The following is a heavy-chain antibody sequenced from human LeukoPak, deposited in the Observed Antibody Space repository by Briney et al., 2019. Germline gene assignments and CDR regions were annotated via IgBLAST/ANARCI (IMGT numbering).Heavy chain of an antibody. CDR3: ARGVRYSNYYYYYYYMDV. V-gene: IGHV4-34*01. Sequence: SETLSLTCAVYGGSFSGYYWSWIRQPPGKGLEWIGEINHSGSTNYNPSLKSRVTISVDTSKNQFSLKLSSVTAADTAVYYCARGVRYSNYYYYYYYMDVWGKGTTVTVSS. CDR1: GGSFSGYY. CDR2: INHSGST. D-gene: IGHD4-11*01. J-gene: IGHJ6*03.